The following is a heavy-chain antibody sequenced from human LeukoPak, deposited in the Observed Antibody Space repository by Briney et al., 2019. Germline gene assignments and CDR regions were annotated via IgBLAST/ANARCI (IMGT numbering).Heavy chain of an antibody. CDR1: GGSISSGDYY. V-gene: IGHV4-30-4*01. J-gene: IGHJ4*02. CDR3: ATSLWFGELPPRVFDY. Sequence: PSETLPLTCTASGGSISSGDYYWSWIRQPPGKGLEWIGYIYYSGSTYYNPSLKSRVTISVDTSKNQFSLKLSSVTAADTAVYYCATSLWFGELPPRVFDYWGQGTLVTVSS. D-gene: IGHD3-10*01. CDR2: IYYSGST.